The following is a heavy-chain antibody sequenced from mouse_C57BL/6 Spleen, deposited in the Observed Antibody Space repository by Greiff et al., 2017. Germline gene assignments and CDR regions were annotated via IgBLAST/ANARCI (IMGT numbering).Heavy chain of an antibody. V-gene: IGHV5-16*01. D-gene: IGHD1-1*01. Sequence: EVQLVESEGGLVQPGSSMKLSCTASGFTFSDYYMAWVRQVPEKGLEWVANITYDGSSTYYLDSLKSRYIISRDNAKNILYLQMSSLKSEDTATXYCAREGLDGSPFAYWGQGTLVTVSA. CDR3: AREGLDGSPFAY. J-gene: IGHJ3*01. CDR1: GFTFSDYY. CDR2: ITYDGSST.